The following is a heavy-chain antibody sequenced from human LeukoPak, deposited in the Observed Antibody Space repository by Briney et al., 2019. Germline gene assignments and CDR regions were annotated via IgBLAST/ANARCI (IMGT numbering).Heavy chain of an antibody. V-gene: IGHV3-30-3*01. CDR2: ISYDGSNK. J-gene: IGHJ4*02. CDR1: GFTFSSYA. Sequence: QPGRSLRLSCAASGFTFSSYAMHWVRQAPGKGLEWVAVISYDGSNKYYADSVKGRFTISRDNSKNTLYLQMNSLRAEDTAVYYCAREGSVNPFDYWGQGTLVTVSS. CDR3: AREGSVNPFDY. D-gene: IGHD2-15*01.